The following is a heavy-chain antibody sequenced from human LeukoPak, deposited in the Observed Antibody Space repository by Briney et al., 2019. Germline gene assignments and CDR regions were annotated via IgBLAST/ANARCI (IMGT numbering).Heavy chain of an antibody. V-gene: IGHV3-66*01. CDR2: IYSGGST. J-gene: IGHJ4*02. CDR3: ARDFYDSSGYYYGIPGGYFDY. D-gene: IGHD3-22*01. CDR1: GFTVSSNY. Sequence: GGSLRLSCAASGFTVSSNYMSWVRQAPGKGLEWVSVIYSGGSTYYADSVKGRFTISRDNSKNTLYLQMNSLRAEDTAVYHCARDFYDSSGYYYGIPGGYFDYWGQGTLVTVSS.